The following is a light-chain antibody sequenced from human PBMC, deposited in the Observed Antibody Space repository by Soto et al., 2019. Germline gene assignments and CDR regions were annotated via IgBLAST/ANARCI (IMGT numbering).Light chain of an antibody. V-gene: IGLV2-23*01. Sequence: QSALAQPASVSGSPGQSITISCIGTSSDVGSYNLVSWYQQHPGKAPKLMIYEGSKRPSGVSNRFSGSKSGNTASLTISGLQAEDEADYYCCSYAGSSTPYVFGTGTKLTVL. CDR3: CSYAGSSTPYV. J-gene: IGLJ1*01. CDR1: SSDVGSYNL. CDR2: EGS.